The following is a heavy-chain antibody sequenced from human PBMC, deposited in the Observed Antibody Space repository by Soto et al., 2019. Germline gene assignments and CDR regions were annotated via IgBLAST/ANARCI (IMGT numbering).Heavy chain of an antibody. Sequence: VQLVESGGGLVQPGGSLRLSCATSGFTLSSYWMSWVRQAPGKGLEWVANIKRDGSEKYYVDSVQGRFTISRDNAKNSLYLQMNSLRAEDTALYYCARDCSGGICYGYYFDYWGQGTLVTVSS. D-gene: IGHD2-15*01. CDR1: GFTLSSYW. CDR2: IKRDGSEK. J-gene: IGHJ4*02. V-gene: IGHV3-7*01. CDR3: ARDCSGGICYGYYFDY.